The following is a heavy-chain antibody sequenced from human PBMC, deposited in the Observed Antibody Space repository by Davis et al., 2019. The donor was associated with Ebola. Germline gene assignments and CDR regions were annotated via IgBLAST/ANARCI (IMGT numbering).Heavy chain of an antibody. CDR1: GFTFSSYA. J-gene: IGHJ4*02. Sequence: PGGSLRLSCAASGFTFSSYAMSWVRQAPGKGLEWVSTISGSGGSTYYADSVKGRFTISRDNSKNTLYLQMNSLRAEDTAVYYCARHDYGDSHFDYWGQGTLVTVSS. CDR2: ISGSGGST. D-gene: IGHD4-17*01. CDR3: ARHDYGDSHFDY. V-gene: IGHV3-23*01.